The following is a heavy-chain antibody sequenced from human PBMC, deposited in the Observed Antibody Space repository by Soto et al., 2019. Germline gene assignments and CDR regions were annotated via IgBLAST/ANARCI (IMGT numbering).Heavy chain of an antibody. CDR3: ARSYCGGDCYSGWFDP. CDR1: GFTFSSYA. Sequence: QVQLVESGGGVVQPGRSLRLSCAASGFTFSSYAMHCVRQAPGKGLEWVAVISYDGSNKYYADSVKGRFTISRDKSKHTLYLQMNSMRAEDTAVYYCARSYCGGDCYSGWFDPWGQGTLVTGSS. J-gene: IGHJ5*02. V-gene: IGHV3-30-3*01. D-gene: IGHD2-21*02. CDR2: ISYDGSNK.